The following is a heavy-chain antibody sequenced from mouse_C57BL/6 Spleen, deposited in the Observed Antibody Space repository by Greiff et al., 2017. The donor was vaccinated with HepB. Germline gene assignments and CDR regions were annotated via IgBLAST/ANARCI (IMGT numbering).Heavy chain of an antibody. D-gene: IGHD2-2*01. Sequence: EVKLMESGGGLVQPGGSLKLSCAASGFTFSDYYMYWVRQTPEKRLEWVAYISNGGGSTYYPDTVKGRFTIARDNAKNTLYLQMSRLKSEDTAMYYCGRMVTMGAWFAYWGQGTLVTVSA. CDR1: GFTFSDYY. V-gene: IGHV5-12*01. CDR3: GRMVTMGAWFAY. J-gene: IGHJ3*01. CDR2: ISNGGGST.